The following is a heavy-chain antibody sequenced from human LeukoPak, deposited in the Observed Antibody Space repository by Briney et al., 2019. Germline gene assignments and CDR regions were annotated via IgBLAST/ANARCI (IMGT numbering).Heavy chain of an antibody. J-gene: IGHJ3*02. V-gene: IGHV1-3*01. Sequence: ASVKVSCKASGYTFTSYAMHWVRQAPGQRLEWMGWINAGNGNTKYSQKFQGRVTITRDTSASTAYMELSSLRSEDTAVYYRARLYYDFWSGSNAFDIWGQGTMVTVSS. D-gene: IGHD3-3*01. CDR3: ARLYYDFWSGSNAFDI. CDR2: INAGNGNT. CDR1: GYTFTSYA.